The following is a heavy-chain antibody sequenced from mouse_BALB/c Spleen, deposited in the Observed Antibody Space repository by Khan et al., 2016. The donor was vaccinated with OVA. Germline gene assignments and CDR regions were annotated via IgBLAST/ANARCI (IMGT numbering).Heavy chain of an antibody. D-gene: IGHD2-14*01. Sequence: VQLQQSGAELARPGASVKMSCKASGYTFTTYTIHWVKQRPGQGLEWIGYIIPSNDYTNYNQKFKDRATLTAAKSSSTAYMQLRSLPSEDSAVYYCVREGAYYRSDGWFAYWGQGTLVTVSA. J-gene: IGHJ3*01. V-gene: IGHV1-4*01. CDR1: GYTFTTYT. CDR3: VREGAYYRSDGWFAY. CDR2: IIPSNDYT.